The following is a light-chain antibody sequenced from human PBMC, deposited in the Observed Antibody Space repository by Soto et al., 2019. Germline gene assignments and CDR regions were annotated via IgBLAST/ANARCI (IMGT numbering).Light chain of an antibody. CDR1: QTITRW. CDR3: QQYNSYSWT. V-gene: IGKV1-5*01. J-gene: IGKJ1*01. CDR2: DAS. Sequence: DIQMTQSPSTLSASVGDRVTITCRASQTITRWIAWYQQKPGKAPKLLIYDASTLESGVPSRFSGSRSGTEFTLTISSLQPDDFATYSCQQYNSYSWTLGQGTKVEIK.